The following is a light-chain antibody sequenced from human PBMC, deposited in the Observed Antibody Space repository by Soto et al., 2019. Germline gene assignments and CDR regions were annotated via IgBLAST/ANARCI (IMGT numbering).Light chain of an antibody. V-gene: IGLV1-47*02. CDR3: VAWDDSLSGSWV. Sequence: QSVLTHPPSASGTPGQSITISCSGSSSNIGSNYVYWYQQFSGTAPKLLIYSNNQRPSGVPDRFSGSKSGTSASLAISGLRSGDEADYYCVAWDDSLSGSWVFGGGTKLTVL. J-gene: IGLJ3*02. CDR2: SNN. CDR1: SSNIGSNY.